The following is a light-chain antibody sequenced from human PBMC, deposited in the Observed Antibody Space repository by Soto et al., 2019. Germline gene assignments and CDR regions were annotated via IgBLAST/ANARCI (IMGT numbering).Light chain of an antibody. CDR3: QQYGSSTQT. Sequence: DIVLTQSPGTLSLSPGERATLSCRASQSVSSSYLAWYQQKPGQAPRLLIYGASSRATGIPDRFSGSGSESDFTLTISRLEPEDFAVDYCQQYGSSTQTFGQGTMVDIK. V-gene: IGKV3-20*01. J-gene: IGKJ1*01. CDR1: QSVSSSY. CDR2: GAS.